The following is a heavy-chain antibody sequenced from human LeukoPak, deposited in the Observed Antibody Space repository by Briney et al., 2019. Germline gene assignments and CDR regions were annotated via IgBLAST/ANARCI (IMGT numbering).Heavy chain of an antibody. V-gene: IGHV4-34*01. D-gene: IGHD2-15*01. Sequence: SETPSLTCAVYGGSFSGYYWSWIRQPPGKGLEWIGEINHSGSTNYNPSLKSRVTISVDTSKNQFSLKLSSVTAADTAVYYCARGQGDFVVVVAATSRNWFDPWGQGTLVTVSS. CDR3: ARGQGDFVVVVAATSRNWFDP. CDR1: GGSFSGYY. J-gene: IGHJ5*02. CDR2: INHSGST.